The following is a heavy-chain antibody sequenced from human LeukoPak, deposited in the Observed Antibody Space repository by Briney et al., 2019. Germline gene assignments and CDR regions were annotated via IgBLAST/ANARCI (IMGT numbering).Heavy chain of an antibody. Sequence: PGGSLRLSCAASGFTFSSYSMNWVRQAPGKGLEWVSAISGSGGSTYYADSVKGRFTISRDNAKNSLYLQMNSLRAEDTAVYYCARDLGYSSGPNYWGQGTRVTVSS. CDR3: ARDLGYSSGPNY. CDR2: ISGSGGST. J-gene: IGHJ4*02. CDR1: GFTFSSYS. D-gene: IGHD6-19*01. V-gene: IGHV3-21*01.